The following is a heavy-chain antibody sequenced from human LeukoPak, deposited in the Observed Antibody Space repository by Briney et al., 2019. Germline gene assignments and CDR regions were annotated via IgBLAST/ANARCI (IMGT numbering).Heavy chain of an antibody. D-gene: IGHD3-10*01. J-gene: IGHJ5*02. Sequence: PSETLSLTCTVSGGSISSYYWSWIRQPPGKGLEWIGYIYYSGNTNYNPSLKSRVTISVDTSKNQFSLKLSSVTAADTAVYYCARGGYYGSGNDFRFDPWGQGTLVTVSS. CDR3: ARGGYYGSGNDFRFDP. CDR1: GGSISSYY. CDR2: IYYSGNT. V-gene: IGHV4-59*01.